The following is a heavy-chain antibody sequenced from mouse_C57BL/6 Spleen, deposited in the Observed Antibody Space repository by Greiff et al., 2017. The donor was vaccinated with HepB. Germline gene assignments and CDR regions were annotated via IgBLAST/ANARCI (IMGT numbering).Heavy chain of an antibody. D-gene: IGHD1-1*01. Sequence: QVQLQQPGAELVMPGASVKLSCKASGYTFTSYWMHWVKQRPGQGLEWIGDIDPSDSYTNYNQKFKGKSTLTVDKSSSTAYMQLSSLTSEDSAVYCCARRHTTGCCAMDYWGQGTSVTVSS. J-gene: IGHJ4*01. CDR1: GYTFTSYW. CDR2: IDPSDSYT. CDR3: ARRHTTGCCAMDY. V-gene: IGHV1-69*01.